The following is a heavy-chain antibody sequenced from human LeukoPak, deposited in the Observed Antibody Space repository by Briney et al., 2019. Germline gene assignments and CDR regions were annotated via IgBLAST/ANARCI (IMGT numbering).Heavy chain of an antibody. CDR1: GFTFSDYC. D-gene: IGHD1-26*01. CDR2: INSGGSSI. J-gene: IGHJ6*02. CDR3: ASNLAANYHFYYGIDV. Sequence: GGSLRLPCAASGFTFSDYCMSWIRQAPGKGLEWVSFINSGGSSIYYVDSVKGRFTISRDNAKNSLYLQMSSLRAEDTAVYYCASNLAANYHFYYGIDVWGQGTTVTVSS. V-gene: IGHV3-11*01.